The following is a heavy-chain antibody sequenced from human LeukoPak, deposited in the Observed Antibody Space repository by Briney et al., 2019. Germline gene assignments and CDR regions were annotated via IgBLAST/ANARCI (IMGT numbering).Heavy chain of an antibody. CDR3: ARDCSGGSCYSGELGY. Sequence: PGGSLRLSCAASGFTFSSYWMSWVRQAPGKGVEWVANIKQDGSEKYYVDSVKGRFTISRDNAKNSLYLQMNSLRAEDTAVYYCARDCSGGSCYSGELGYWGQGTLVTVSS. CDR1: GFTFSSYW. D-gene: IGHD2-15*01. CDR2: IKQDGSEK. V-gene: IGHV3-7*01. J-gene: IGHJ4*02.